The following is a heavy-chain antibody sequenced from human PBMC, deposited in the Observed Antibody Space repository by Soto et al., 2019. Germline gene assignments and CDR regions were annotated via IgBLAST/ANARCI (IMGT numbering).Heavy chain of an antibody. V-gene: IGHV3-48*03. J-gene: IGHJ5*02. CDR1: GFTCNSHE. CDR3: ARSWGLYCSSSRCYSPWFDP. D-gene: IGHD2-2*02. Sequence: EVQLVESGGGLVQPGGSLRLSCAGSGFTCNSHEMTWVRQAPGKGLEWISSISSSGGSIYYADSVKGRFTVSRDNAKNSLFLQMNSLRAEDTAVYYCARSWGLYCSSSRCYSPWFDPWGRGTLVTVSS. CDR2: ISSSGGSI.